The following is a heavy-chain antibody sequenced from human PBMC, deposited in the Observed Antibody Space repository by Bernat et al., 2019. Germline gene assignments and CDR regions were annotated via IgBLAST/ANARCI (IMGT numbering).Heavy chain of an antibody. J-gene: IGHJ6*02. Sequence: VQLVESGGGVVRPGGSLRLSCAASGFTFSSYGMHWVRQAPGKGLEWVAVISYDGSNKYYADSVKGRFTISRDNSKNTLYLQMNSLRAEDTAVYYCAKVAAAAAEYGMDVWGQGTTVTVSS. D-gene: IGHD6-13*01. V-gene: IGHV3-30*18. CDR3: AKVAAAAAEYGMDV. CDR2: ISYDGSNK. CDR1: GFTFSSYG.